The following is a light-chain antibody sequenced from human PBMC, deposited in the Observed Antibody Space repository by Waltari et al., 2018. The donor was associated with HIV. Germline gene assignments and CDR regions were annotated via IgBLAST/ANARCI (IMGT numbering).Light chain of an antibody. CDR1: QSVSSGY. V-gene: IGKV3-20*01. CDR2: GAS. J-gene: IGKJ4*01. CDR3: QQYDNLPT. Sequence: EIVLTQSPGALSLSPGERATLSCRASQSVSSGYFAWYQQKPGQAPRLLIYGASSRATGVPDRFSGSGSGTDFTLTISRLEPEDFAVYYCQQYDNLPTFGGGTKVEI.